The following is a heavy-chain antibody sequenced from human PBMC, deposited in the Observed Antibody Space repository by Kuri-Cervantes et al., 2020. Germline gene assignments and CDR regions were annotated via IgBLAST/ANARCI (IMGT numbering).Heavy chain of an antibody. V-gene: IGHV3-7*03. CDR2: IKEDGSQK. D-gene: IGHD3-3*01. J-gene: IGHJ3*02. CDR1: GFTFSSYW. CDR3: AKDAYDFWSGYSLGDAFDI. Sequence: GESLKISCAASGFTFSSYWMSWVRQAPGKGLEWVANIKEDGSQKHYVDSVKGRFTISRDNAKNSLYLQMNSLRAEDTALYYCAKDAYDFWSGYSLGDAFDIWGQGTMVTVSS.